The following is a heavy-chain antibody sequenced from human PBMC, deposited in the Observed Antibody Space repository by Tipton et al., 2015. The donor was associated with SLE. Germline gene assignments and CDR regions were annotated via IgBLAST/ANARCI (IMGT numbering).Heavy chain of an antibody. CDR3: ARARSYYDFWSGYAYGMAV. Sequence: QVQLVQSGAEVKKPGASVKVSCKASGYTFTSYDINWVRQATGQGLEWMGWMNPNSGNKGYAQKFQGRVTITRNTSISTAYMELSSLRSEDTAVYYCARARSYYDFWSGYAYGMAVWGQGTTVTVSS. CDR2: MNPNSGNK. V-gene: IGHV1-8*03. CDR1: GYTFTSYD. J-gene: IGHJ6*02. D-gene: IGHD3-3*01.